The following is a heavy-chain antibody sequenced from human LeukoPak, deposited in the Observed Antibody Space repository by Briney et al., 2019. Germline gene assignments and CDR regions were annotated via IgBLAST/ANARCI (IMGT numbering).Heavy chain of an antibody. Sequence: PGGSLRLSCAASGFTLSTYWMHWVRQAPGNGLEWVAVIWYDGSNKYYADSVKGRFTISRDNSKNTLYLRMTSLRAEDTAVYYCAARDYGGNSGIWGQGTMVTVSS. J-gene: IGHJ3*02. CDR2: IWYDGSNK. D-gene: IGHD4-23*01. V-gene: IGHV3-33*08. CDR3: AARDYGGNSGI. CDR1: GFTLSTYW.